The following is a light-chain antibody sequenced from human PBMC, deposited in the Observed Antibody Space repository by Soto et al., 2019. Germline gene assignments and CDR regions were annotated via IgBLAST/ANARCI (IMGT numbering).Light chain of an antibody. Sequence: DIQMTQARSSLSASVGDRVTITCRASQSISRFLNWYQQKSGKPPQLLIYAASSLQSGVPSRFSGSGSGTDFTLTISSLQPEDFATYYCQQTYITPPWTFGQGSKVEIK. CDR2: AAS. J-gene: IGKJ1*01. CDR1: QSISRF. V-gene: IGKV1-39*01. CDR3: QQTYITPPWT.